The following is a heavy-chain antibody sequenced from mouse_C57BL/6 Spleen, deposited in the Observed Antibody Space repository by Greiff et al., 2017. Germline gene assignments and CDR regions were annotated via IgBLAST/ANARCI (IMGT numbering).Heavy chain of an antibody. J-gene: IGHJ4*01. CDR2: INPSSGYT. CDR1: GYTFTSYW. Sequence: QVQLKESGAELAKPGASVKLSCKASGYTFTSYWMHWVKQRPGQGLEWIGYINPSSGYTKYNQKFKDKATLTADKSSSTADMQLSSLTYEDSAVYYCASPNWDGAMDYWGQGTSVTVSS. V-gene: IGHV1-7*01. CDR3: ASPNWDGAMDY. D-gene: IGHD4-1*02.